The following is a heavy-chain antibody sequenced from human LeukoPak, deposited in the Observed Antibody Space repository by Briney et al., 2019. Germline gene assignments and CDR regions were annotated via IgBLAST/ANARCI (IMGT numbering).Heavy chain of an antibody. CDR2: IYYSGTT. V-gene: IGHV4-59*01. J-gene: IGHJ4*02. Sequence: SETLSLTCTVSGASLTINSWIWIRQPPGKGLEWVGYIYYSGTTNYNPSLKSRVTISLDTSKNQFSLKLSSVTAADTAVYYCARVGCSAGSCFLFDYWGQGTLVTVSS. D-gene: IGHD2-15*01. CDR1: GASLTINS. CDR3: ARVGCSAGSCFLFDY.